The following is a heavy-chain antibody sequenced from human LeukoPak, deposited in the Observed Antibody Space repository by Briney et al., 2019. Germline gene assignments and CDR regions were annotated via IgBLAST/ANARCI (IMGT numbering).Heavy chain of an antibody. V-gene: IGHV4-31*03. CDR1: GVSISSGGYY. CDR3: ARESIAVDSYDY. CDR2: IYYSGST. D-gene: IGHD6-19*01. Sequence: SQTLSLTCTVSGVSISSGGYYWSWLRQHRGKGLEWIGYIYYSGSTYYNPSLKSRVTISVDTSKNQFSLKLSSVTAADTAVYYCARESIAVDSYDYWGQGTLVTVSS. J-gene: IGHJ4*02.